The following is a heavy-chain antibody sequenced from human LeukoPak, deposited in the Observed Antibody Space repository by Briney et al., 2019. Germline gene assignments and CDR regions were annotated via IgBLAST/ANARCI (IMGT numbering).Heavy chain of an antibody. CDR1: GGSVSSHY. V-gene: IGHV4-59*02. D-gene: IGHD4-23*01. CDR3: ARDLDYGGNSLWYFDL. Sequence: SETLSLTCTVSGGSVSSHYWSWIRQPPGKGLESIGYIYYRGNTNYNPSLKSRVTISVDTSKNQFSLKVSSVTAADTAVYYCARDLDYGGNSLWYFDLWGRGTLVTVSS. J-gene: IGHJ2*01. CDR2: IYYRGNT.